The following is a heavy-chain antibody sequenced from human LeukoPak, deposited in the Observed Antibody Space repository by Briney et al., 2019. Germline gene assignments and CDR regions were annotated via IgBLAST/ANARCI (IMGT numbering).Heavy chain of an antibody. CDR2: IYYSGST. CDR1: GGSISSGGYY. CDR3: ARTDSSSWYWFDP. D-gene: IGHD6-13*01. J-gene: IGHJ5*02. Sequence: SETLSLTCTVSGGSISSGGYYWSWIRQHPGKGLEWIGYIYYSGSTYYNPSLKSRVTISVDTSKSQFSLKLSSVTAADTAVYYCARTDSSSWYWFDPWGQGTLVTVSS. V-gene: IGHV4-31*03.